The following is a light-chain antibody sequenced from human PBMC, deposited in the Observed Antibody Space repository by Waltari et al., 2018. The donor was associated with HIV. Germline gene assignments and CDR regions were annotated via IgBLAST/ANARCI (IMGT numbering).Light chain of an antibody. CDR2: EGS. V-gene: IGLV2-23*01. CDR3: CAYAGSTTYVI. Sequence: QSALTQPASVSGSPGQSITISCTGTSSAVGGYNLASWYQQPPGKAPKLRIYEGSKRPSGVSNRFAGSKSGNTASLTISGLQAEDEADYYCCAYAGSTTYVIFGGGTKLTVL. J-gene: IGLJ2*01. CDR1: SSAVGGYNL.